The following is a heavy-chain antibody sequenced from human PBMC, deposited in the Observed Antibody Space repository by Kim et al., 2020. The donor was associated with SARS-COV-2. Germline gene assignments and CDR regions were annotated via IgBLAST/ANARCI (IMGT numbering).Heavy chain of an antibody. V-gene: IGHV1-3*01. D-gene: IGHD3-10*01. Sequence: ASVKVSCKASGYTFTSYAMHWVRQAPGQRLEWMGWINAGNGNTKYSQKFQGRVTITRDTSASTAYMELSSLRSEDTAVYYCAGYRDALGWFDPWGQGTRVTVSS. CDR1: GYTFTSYA. CDR2: INAGNGNT. J-gene: IGHJ5*02. CDR3: AGYRDALGWFDP.